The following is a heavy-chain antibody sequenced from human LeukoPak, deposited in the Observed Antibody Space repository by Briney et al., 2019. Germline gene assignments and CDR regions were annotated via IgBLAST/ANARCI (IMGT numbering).Heavy chain of an antibody. Sequence: SETLSLTCTVSGDSISSSSYYWGWIRQPPGKGLEWIGSINYSGTTYYNPSLKSRVTISVDASKNQFSLNLTSVTAADTAVYYCARIMLSSSWFGEYFQHWGQGVLVTVSS. D-gene: IGHD6-13*01. CDR3: ARIMLSSSWFGEYFQH. V-gene: IGHV4-39*01. CDR2: INYSGTT. CDR1: GDSISSSSYY. J-gene: IGHJ1*01.